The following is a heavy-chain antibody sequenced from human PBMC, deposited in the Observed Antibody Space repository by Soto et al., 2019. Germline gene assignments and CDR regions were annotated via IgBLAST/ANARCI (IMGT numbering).Heavy chain of an antibody. CDR3: AKSMGAARALDY. CDR2: ISWNSGSI. CDR1: GFTFDDDG. Sequence: GGSVRHSCASSGFTFDDDGMIWGRQAPGKGLEWVSGISWNSGSIGYADSVKGRFTISRDNAKNSLYLQMNSLRAEDTALYYCAKSMGAARALDYWGQGTLVTVSS. D-gene: IGHD6-6*01. J-gene: IGHJ4*02. V-gene: IGHV3-9*01.